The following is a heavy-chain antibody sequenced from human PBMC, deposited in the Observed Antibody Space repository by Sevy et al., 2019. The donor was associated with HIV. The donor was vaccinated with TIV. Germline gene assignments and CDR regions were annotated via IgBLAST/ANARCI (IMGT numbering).Heavy chain of an antibody. J-gene: IGHJ4*01. V-gene: IGHV3-23*01. D-gene: IGHD6-6*01. Sequence: GGSLRLSCAASGFAAGFTFSSFAMSWVRQLPGKGLEWVSTINGSGGSTYYADSVKGRFTLARDNSNNALFLQMDSLTPEDTALYYSARPTPRIAPSSAAFFDSWGHGTLVTVSS. CDR1: GFAAGFTFSSFA. CDR2: INGSGGST. CDR3: ARPTPRIAPSSAAFFDS.